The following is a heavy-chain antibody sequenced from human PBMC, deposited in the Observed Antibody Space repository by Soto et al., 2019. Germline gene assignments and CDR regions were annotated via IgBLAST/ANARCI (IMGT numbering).Heavy chain of an antibody. CDR1: GFTFSSYS. D-gene: IGHD4-17*01. CDR2: ISSSSSYI. CDR3: ARVYIDGDYEVVDY. J-gene: IGHJ4*02. Sequence: GGSLRLSCAASGFTFSSYSMNWVRQAPGKGLEWVSSISSSSSYIYYADSVKGRFTISRDNAKNSLYLQMNSLRAEDTAVYYCARVYIDGDYEVVDYWGQGTLVTVSS. V-gene: IGHV3-21*01.